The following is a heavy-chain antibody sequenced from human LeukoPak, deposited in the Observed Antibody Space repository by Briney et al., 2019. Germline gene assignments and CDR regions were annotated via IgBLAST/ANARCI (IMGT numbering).Heavy chain of an antibody. D-gene: IGHD1-26*01. Sequence: ASVKVSCKASGYTFTGYYMHWVRQAPGQGLEWMGWINPNSGGTNYAQDFHGRVTMTRDTSISTAYMELSSLRSDDTAVYFCARDMVGATPFDYWGQGTLVTVSS. CDR3: ARDMVGATPFDY. CDR1: GYTFTGYY. V-gene: IGHV1-2*02. CDR2: INPNSGGT. J-gene: IGHJ4*02.